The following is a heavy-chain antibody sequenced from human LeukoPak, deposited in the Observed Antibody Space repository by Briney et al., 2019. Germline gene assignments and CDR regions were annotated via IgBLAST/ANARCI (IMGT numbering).Heavy chain of an antibody. CDR3: ARTLGSLRFLEWLSRVNYYYYGMDV. V-gene: IGHV7-4-1*02. CDR1: GYTFTSYA. Sequence: ASVTVSCKASGYTFTSYAMNWMRQAPGQGLEWMGWINTNTGNPTYAQGFTGRFVFSLDTSVSTAYLQISSLKAEDTAVYYCARTLGSLRFLEWLSRVNYYYYGMDVWGQGTTVTVSS. CDR2: INTNTGNP. D-gene: IGHD3-3*01. J-gene: IGHJ6*02.